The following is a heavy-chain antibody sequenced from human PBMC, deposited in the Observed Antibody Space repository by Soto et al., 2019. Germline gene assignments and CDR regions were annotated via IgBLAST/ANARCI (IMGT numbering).Heavy chain of an antibody. CDR3: ARAGYDILTGVPRNFDY. J-gene: IGHJ4*02. Sequence: QVQLQESGPGLVKPSQTLSLTCTVSGGSISSGDYYWSWIRQPPGKGLEWIGYIYYSGSTYYNPSLKSRVTISVDTSKNQFSLKLSSVTAADTAVYYCARAGYDILTGVPRNFDYWGQGTLVTVSS. D-gene: IGHD3-9*01. V-gene: IGHV4-30-4*01. CDR1: GGSISSGDYY. CDR2: IYYSGST.